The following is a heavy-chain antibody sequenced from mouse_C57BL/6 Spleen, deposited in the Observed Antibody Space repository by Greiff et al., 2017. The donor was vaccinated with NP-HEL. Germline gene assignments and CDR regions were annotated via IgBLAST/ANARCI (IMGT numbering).Heavy chain of an antibody. CDR2: IYPGDGDT. Sequence: VQLQQSGPELVKPGASVKISCKASGYAFSSSWMNWVKQRPGKGLEWIGRIYPGDGDTNYNGKFKGKATLTADKSSSTAYMQLSSLTSEDSAVYFCARVDSTWYFDVWGTGTTVTVSS. CDR3: ARVDSTWYFDV. V-gene: IGHV1-82*01. CDR1: GYAFSSSW. J-gene: IGHJ1*03. D-gene: IGHD2-5*01.